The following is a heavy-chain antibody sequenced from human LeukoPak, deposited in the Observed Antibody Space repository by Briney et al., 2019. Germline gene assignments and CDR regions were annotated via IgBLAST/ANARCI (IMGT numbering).Heavy chain of an antibody. CDR2: IYTSGST. D-gene: IGHD2-15*01. V-gene: IGHV4-61*02. Sequence: PSQTLSLTCTVSGGSISSGSYYWSWIRQPAGKGLEWIGRIYTSGSTNYNPSLKSRVTISVDTSKNQFSLKLSSVTAAHTAVYYCASGGGWVYDYWGQGTLVTVSS. CDR3: ASGGGWVYDY. J-gene: IGHJ4*02. CDR1: GGSISSGSYY.